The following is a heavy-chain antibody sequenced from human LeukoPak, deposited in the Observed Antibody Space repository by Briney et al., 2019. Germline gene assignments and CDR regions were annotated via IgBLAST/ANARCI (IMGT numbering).Heavy chain of an antibody. CDR3: ARLGFVVPAVIFDY. J-gene: IGHJ4*02. CDR2: IYIGGST. CDR1: GFSVTGNY. V-gene: IGHV3-53*01. D-gene: IGHD2-2*02. Sequence: GGSLRLSCAASGFSVTGNYMSWVRQAPGKGLEWVSVIYIGGSTYYADSVKGRFTISRDISKNTLYLQMNSLRAEDTAMYYCARLGFVVPAVIFDYWGQGTLVTVSS.